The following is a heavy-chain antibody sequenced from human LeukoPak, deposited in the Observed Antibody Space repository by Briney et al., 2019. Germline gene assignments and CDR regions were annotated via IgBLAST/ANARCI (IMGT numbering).Heavy chain of an antibody. V-gene: IGHV3-7*01. CDR3: ARHLSGVTGYTYGRGIDY. J-gene: IGHJ4*02. Sequence: GGSLRLSCAASGFTFSSYWMSWVRQAPGRGLEWVANIKKDGSEKYYVDSVKGRFTISRDNAKTSLYLQMNSLRAEDTAVYYCARHLSGVTGYTYGRGIDYWGQGTLVTVSS. CDR2: IKKDGSEK. D-gene: IGHD5-18*01. CDR1: GFTFSSYW.